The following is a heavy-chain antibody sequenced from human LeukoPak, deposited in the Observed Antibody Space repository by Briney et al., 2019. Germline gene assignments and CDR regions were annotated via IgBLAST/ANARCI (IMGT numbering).Heavy chain of an antibody. Sequence: ASVKVSCKVSGYTRTELSMHWVRQAPGQGLERMRGFDPEDGDTICAKKFQGRVTMTEDTSTDTAYMEPSSLRSEDTAVYYCATKGADGDWFDPWGQGTLVTVCS. D-gene: IGHD4-17*01. CDR3: ATKGADGDWFDP. CDR2: FDPEDGDT. J-gene: IGHJ5*02. CDR1: GYTRTELS. V-gene: IGHV1-24*01.